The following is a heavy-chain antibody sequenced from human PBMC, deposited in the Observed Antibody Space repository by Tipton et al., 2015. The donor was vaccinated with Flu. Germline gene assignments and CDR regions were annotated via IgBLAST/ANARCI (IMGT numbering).Heavy chain of an antibody. D-gene: IGHD6-13*01. J-gene: IGHJ4*02. CDR2: IYHSGST. CDR3: ARDLAHVAAAGFDY. V-gene: IGHV4-38-2*02. CDR1: GYSISSGYY. Sequence: TLSLTCAVSGYSISSGYYWGWIRQPPGKGLEWIGSIYHSGSTYYNPSLKSRVTLSVDTSKNQFSLKLSSVTAADTAVYYCARDLAHVAAAGFDYWGQGTLVTVSS.